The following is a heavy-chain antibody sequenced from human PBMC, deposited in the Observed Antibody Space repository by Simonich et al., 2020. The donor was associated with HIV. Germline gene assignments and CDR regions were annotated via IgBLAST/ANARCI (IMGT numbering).Heavy chain of an antibody. D-gene: IGHD1-26*01. CDR3: ARGFGTWELFDY. CDR1: GGSISSFY. CDR2: IYYSGST. Sequence: QETGPGLVKPSETLSLTCTVSGGSISSFYWSWIRQPPGKGLEWIVYIYYSGSTNHNPSLKSRVTISVDTSKNQFSLQLSSVTAADTAVYYCARGFGTWELFDYWGQGTLVTVSS. V-gene: IGHV4-59*01. J-gene: IGHJ4*02.